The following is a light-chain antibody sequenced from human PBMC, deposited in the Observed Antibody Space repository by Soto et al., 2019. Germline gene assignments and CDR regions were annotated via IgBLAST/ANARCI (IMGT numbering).Light chain of an antibody. J-gene: IGKJ3*01. CDR2: GTS. V-gene: IGKV3-20*01. CDR1: QSISNSY. CDR3: QHYGSSPLFT. Sequence: ILTQSPATLSLSPGERATLSCRASQSISNSYLFWYQQKPGQAPRLLIYGTSSRATGVPDRFSGSGSGADFTLTISRLEPEDVAVYYCQHYGSSPLFTFGPGTKVAFK.